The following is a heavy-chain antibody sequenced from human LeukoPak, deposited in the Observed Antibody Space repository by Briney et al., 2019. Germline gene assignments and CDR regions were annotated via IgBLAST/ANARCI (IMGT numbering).Heavy chain of an antibody. CDR1: GGSFSGYY. D-gene: IGHD3-22*01. CDR3: ARVLSDDSSGYSGVDYAFDI. Sequence: SETLSLTCAVYGGSFSGYYWSWIRQPPGKGLEWIGYIYYSGSTNYNPSLKSRVTISVDTSKNQFSLKLSSVTAADTAVYYCARVLSDDSSGYSGVDYAFDIWGQGTMVTVSS. V-gene: IGHV4-59*01. J-gene: IGHJ3*02. CDR2: IYYSGST.